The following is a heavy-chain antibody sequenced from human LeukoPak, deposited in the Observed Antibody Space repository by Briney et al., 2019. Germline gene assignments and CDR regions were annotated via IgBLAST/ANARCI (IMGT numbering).Heavy chain of an antibody. CDR1: GGSVSGYY. V-gene: IGHV4-59*08. CDR2: IFYTGTT. CDR3: ARHDVVPVIRRGFDF. J-gene: IGHJ4*02. D-gene: IGHD2-21*02. Sequence: SETLSLTCTVSGGSVSGYYWSWIRQSPGKGLEWIGYIFYTGTTLYSPSLRGRVTMSVDTSENQFSPKLSSVTAADTAMYYCARHDVVPVIRRGFDFWGQGTLVTVSS.